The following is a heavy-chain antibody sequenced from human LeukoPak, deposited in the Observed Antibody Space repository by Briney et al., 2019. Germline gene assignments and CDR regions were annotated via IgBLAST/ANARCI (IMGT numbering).Heavy chain of an antibody. CDR3: ARVVGSTSWFDS. D-gene: IGHD2-2*01. CDR2: TYYSGNT. V-gene: IGHV4-31*03. Sequence: SQTLSLTCTVSGDFIIGAPYYWSWVRQHPGKGLEWIAYTYYSGNTYYNPSLKSRVNLSVDTSNNQFSLNLTSVPAADTAVYYCARVVGSTSWFDSWGQGTRVTVSS. CDR1: GDFIIGAPYY. J-gene: IGHJ5*01.